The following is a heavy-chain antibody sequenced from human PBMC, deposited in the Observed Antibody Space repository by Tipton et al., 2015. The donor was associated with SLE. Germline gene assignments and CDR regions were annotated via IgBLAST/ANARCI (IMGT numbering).Heavy chain of an antibody. J-gene: IGHJ4*02. CDR1: GYSISSGYY. D-gene: IGHD6-19*01. Sequence: TLSLTCAVSGYSISSGYYWGWIRQPPGKGLEWIGSIYHSGSTYYNPSLKSRVTISVDTSKNQFSLKLSSVTAADTAVYYCARDRGSGWYNWGQGTLVTVSS. V-gene: IGHV4-38-2*02. CDR3: ARDRGSGWYN. CDR2: IYHSGST.